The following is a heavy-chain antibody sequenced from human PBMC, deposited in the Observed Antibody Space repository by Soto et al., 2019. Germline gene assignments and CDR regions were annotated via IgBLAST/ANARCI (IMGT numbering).Heavy chain of an antibody. V-gene: IGHV3-66*01. CDR1: GFTVSGNY. Sequence: HPGGSLRLSCAASGFTVSGNYMTWVRQAPGKGLEWVSFIYGGGSTYYADSVKGGFTISRDNSKNMLFLQMNSLEAEDAAVYYCARAIRRGGLYSYYYYMDVWGKGTTVTVSS. J-gene: IGHJ6*03. D-gene: IGHD5-12*01. CDR3: ARAIRRGGLYSYYYYMDV. CDR2: IYGGGST.